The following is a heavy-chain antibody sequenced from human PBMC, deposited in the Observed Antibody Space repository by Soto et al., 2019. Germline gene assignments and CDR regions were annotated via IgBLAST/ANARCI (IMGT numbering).Heavy chain of an antibody. V-gene: IGHV3-23*01. J-gene: IGHJ3*02. CDR3: AKSGGEYYDSSGYYYEGAFDI. CDR1: GFTFSSYA. D-gene: IGHD3-22*01. Sequence: GGSLRLSCAASGFTFSSYAMSWVRQAPGKGLEWVSAISGSGGSTYYADSVKGRFTISRDNSKNTLYLQMNSLRAEDTAVYYCAKSGGEYYDSSGYYYEGAFDIWGQGTMVTVSS. CDR2: ISGSGGST.